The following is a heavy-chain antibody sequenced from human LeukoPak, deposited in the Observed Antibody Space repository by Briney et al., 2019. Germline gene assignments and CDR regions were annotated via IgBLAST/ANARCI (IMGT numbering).Heavy chain of an antibody. CDR2: ISSSSSTI. V-gene: IGHV3-48*02. Sequence: GGSLRLSCAASGFTFSSYSMNWVRQAPGKGLEWVSYISSSSSTIYYADSVKGRFTISRDNAKNSLYLQMNSLRDEDTAVYYCARKRDYYDSSGYYQIFDYWGQGTLVTVSS. J-gene: IGHJ4*02. D-gene: IGHD3-22*01. CDR1: GFTFSSYS. CDR3: ARKRDYYDSSGYYQIFDY.